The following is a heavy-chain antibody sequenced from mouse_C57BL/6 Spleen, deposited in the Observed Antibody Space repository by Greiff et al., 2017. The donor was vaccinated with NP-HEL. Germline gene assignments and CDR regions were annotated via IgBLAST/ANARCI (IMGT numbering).Heavy chain of an antibody. CDR2: INPNYGTT. CDR3: ARMEAVVARDWYFDV. Sequence: EVQLQQSGPELVKPGASVKISCKASGYSFTDYNMNWVKQSNGKSLEWIGVINPNYGTTSYNQKFKGKATLTVDQSSRTAYMQSNRLPSEDSAVYYWARMEAVVARDWYFDVWGTGTTVTVSA. V-gene: IGHV1-39*01. J-gene: IGHJ1*03. D-gene: IGHD1-1*01. CDR1: GYSFTDYN.